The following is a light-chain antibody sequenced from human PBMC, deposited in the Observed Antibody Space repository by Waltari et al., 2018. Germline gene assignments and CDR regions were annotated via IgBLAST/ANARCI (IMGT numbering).Light chain of an antibody. CDR2: DAS. CDR3: QQGNDFPLT. J-gene: IGKJ4*01. V-gene: IGKV1-12*01. CDR1: QDISRW. Sequence: DIQMTQSPSSVSASVVDRVTNTCRASQDISRWLGWYQQKPGKAPKFLIYDASTLQSGVPSRFSGSGSGREVTLTISSLQPEDFSTYYCQQGNDFPLTFGGGTKVEMK.